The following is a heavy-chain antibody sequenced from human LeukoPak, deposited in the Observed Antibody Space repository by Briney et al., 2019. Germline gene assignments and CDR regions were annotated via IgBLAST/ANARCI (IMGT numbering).Heavy chain of an antibody. CDR2: ISAYNGNT. CDR1: GYTFTSYG. D-gene: IGHD3-22*01. V-gene: IGHV1-18*01. J-gene: IGHJ4*02. Sequence: ASVKVSCKASGYTFTSYGISWVRQAPGQGLEWMGWISAYNGNTNYAQKFQGRVTMTTDTPTSTAYMELRSLRSDDTAVYYCARDKGYYDSSTFDYWGQGTLVTVSS. CDR3: ARDKGYYDSSTFDY.